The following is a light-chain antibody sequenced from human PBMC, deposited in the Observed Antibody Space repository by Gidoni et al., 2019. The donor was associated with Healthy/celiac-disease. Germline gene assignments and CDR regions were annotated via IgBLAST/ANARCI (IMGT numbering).Light chain of an antibody. CDR2: GNS. V-gene: IGLV1-40*01. CDR3: QSYDSSLSGYV. Sequence: QSVLTQPPSVSGAPGQRVTISCTGSSSNIGAGYDVHWYQQLPGTAPNLLIYGNSTRPSGVPDGFSGSKSGPSASLAITGLQAEDEADYYCQSYDSSLSGYVFGTGTKVTVL. CDR1: SSNIGAGYD. J-gene: IGLJ1*01.